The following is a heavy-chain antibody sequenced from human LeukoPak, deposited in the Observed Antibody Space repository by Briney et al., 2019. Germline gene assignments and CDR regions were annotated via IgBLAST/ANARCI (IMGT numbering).Heavy chain of an antibody. Sequence: SETLSLTCAVYGGSFSGYYWSWIRQPRGKGLEWIGEINHSGSTNYNPSLKSRVTISVDTSKNQFSLKLSSVTAADTAVYYCARAGVVNRSPFDYWGQGTLVTVSS. CDR2: INHSGST. V-gene: IGHV4-34*01. D-gene: IGHD3-3*01. J-gene: IGHJ4*02. CDR1: GGSFSGYY. CDR3: ARAGVVNRSPFDY.